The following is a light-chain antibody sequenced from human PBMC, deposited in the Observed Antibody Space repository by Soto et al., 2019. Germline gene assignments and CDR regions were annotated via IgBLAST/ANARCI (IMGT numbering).Light chain of an antibody. CDR2: GAS. V-gene: IGKV3-20*01. CDR1: QSVSNNY. CDR3: QQYGSSGT. J-gene: IGKJ1*01. Sequence: EIVLAQSPCTLSLYPGERATLSCRASQSVSNNYLAWYQQKPGQAPRLLIYGASNRATGIPDRFSGSGSGTDFTLTISRLEPEDFAVYYCQQYGSSGTFGQGTKVDI.